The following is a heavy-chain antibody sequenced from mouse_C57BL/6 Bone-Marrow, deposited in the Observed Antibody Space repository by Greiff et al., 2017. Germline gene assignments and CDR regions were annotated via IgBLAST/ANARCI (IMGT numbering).Heavy chain of an antibody. Sequence: HVQLKESGAELARPGASVKLSCKASGYTFTSYGISWVKQRTGQGLEWIGEIYPRSGNTYYNEKFKGKATLTADKSSSTAYMELRSLTSEDSAVYFCARYPYYYGSGYYYAMDYWGQGTSVTVSS. D-gene: IGHD1-1*01. CDR3: ARYPYYYGSGYYYAMDY. CDR2: IYPRSGNT. V-gene: IGHV1-81*01. J-gene: IGHJ4*01. CDR1: GYTFTSYG.